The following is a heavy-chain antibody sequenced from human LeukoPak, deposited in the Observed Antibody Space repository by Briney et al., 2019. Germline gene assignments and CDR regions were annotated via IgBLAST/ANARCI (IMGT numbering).Heavy chain of an antibody. CDR2: ISASGGNT. Sequence: GGSLRLSCVPSGFSFSSYAMSWVRQAPGKGLEWVSVISASGGNTYYADSVKGRFTISRDNSKNTLYLQMNSLRAEDTAVYYCAKENHGIVGATTLIDYWGQGTLVTVSS. D-gene: IGHD1-26*01. CDR3: AKENHGIVGATTLIDY. CDR1: GFSFSSYA. J-gene: IGHJ4*02. V-gene: IGHV3-23*01.